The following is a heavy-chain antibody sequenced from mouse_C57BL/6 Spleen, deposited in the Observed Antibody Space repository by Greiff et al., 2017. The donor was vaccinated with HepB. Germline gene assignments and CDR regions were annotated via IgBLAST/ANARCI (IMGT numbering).Heavy chain of an antibody. CDR1: GYTFTDYE. J-gene: IGHJ4*01. V-gene: IGHV1-15*01. Sequence: QVQLKQSGAELVRPGASVTLSCKASGYTFTDYEMHWVKQTPVHGLEWIGAIDPETGGTAYNQKFKGKAILTADKSSSTAYMELRSLTSEDSAVYYCTRDRAGAMDYWGQGTSVTVSS. CDR3: TRDRAGAMDY. CDR2: IDPETGGT.